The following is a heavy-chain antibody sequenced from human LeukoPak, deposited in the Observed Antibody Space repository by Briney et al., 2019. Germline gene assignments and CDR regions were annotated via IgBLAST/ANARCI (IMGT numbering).Heavy chain of an antibody. V-gene: IGHV4-30-4*01. D-gene: IGHD5-24*01. Sequence: SQTLSLTCSVSSGSINSGDFYWSWIRQPPGKGPEWIGFIYYSGTTYYNPSLGSRLTISVDTSKNQFFLKLRSVTAADTAVYYCARVGRKDGNQPPNWFDSWGRGTLVTVSS. CDR2: IYYSGTT. CDR3: ARVGRKDGNQPPNWFDS. CDR1: SGSINSGDFY. J-gene: IGHJ5*01.